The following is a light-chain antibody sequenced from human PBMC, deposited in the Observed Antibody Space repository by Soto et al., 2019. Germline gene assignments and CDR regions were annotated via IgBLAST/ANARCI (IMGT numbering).Light chain of an antibody. V-gene: IGKV1-5*01. Sequence: IQMTQSPSTLSASVGDRVTITCRASQSINNWLAWYQQKPGQAPKLLIYDASTLESGVPLSFSGSGSVTQFTLVISRLQPDDFATYYCQQYYSSHPGTFGRGPKVEI. CDR2: DAS. J-gene: IGKJ1*01. CDR1: QSINNW. CDR3: QQYYSSHPGT.